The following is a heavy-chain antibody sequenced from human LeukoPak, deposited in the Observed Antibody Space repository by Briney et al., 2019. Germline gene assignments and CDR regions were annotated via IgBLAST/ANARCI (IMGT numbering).Heavy chain of an antibody. CDR1: GGSISSYY. Sequence: SETLSLTCTVSGGSISSYYWSWIRQPPGEGLEWRWYIYYSGSTTYNPSLKSRVTISVDTSKNQFSMKLSSVTAADTAVYYCARSPPTYCSGGSCYYYGMDVWGQGTTVTVSS. D-gene: IGHD2-15*01. CDR2: IYYSGST. CDR3: ARSPPTYCSGGSCYYYGMDV. J-gene: IGHJ6*02. V-gene: IGHV4-59*08.